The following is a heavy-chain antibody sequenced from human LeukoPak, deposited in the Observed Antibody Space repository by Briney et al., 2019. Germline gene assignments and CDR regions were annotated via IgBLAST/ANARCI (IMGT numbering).Heavy chain of an antibody. D-gene: IGHD6-19*01. V-gene: IGHV4-59*08. CDR2: ISYSGGT. J-gene: IGHJ4*02. Sequence: SETLSLTCTVSGGSISGYYWSWIRQAPGKGLECIGYISYSGGTYYNTSLNSRLTISVDTSKNQFSLKLNSVTAADTAVYYCARLIAVAGTLSFFDYWGQGILVTVSS. CDR1: GGSISGYY. CDR3: ARLIAVAGTLSFFDY.